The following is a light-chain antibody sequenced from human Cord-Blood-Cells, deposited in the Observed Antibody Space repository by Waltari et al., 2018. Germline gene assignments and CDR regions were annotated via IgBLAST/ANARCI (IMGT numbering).Light chain of an antibody. CDR3: QQYGSSPWT. CDR1: QSVSSSY. Sequence: EMELTQSPGTLTLSPGERATLSCSASQSVSSSYLAWYQQKPGQAPRLLIYGTSSRATGIPDRFSGSGSGTDFTLTISRLDPEDFAVYYCQQYGSSPWTFGQGTKVEIK. J-gene: IGKJ1*01. V-gene: IGKV3-20*01. CDR2: GTS.